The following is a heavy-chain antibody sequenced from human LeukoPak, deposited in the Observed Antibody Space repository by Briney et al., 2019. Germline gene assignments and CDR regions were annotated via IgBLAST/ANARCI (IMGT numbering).Heavy chain of an antibody. J-gene: IGHJ4*02. CDR1: GGSISSFF. CDR2: IHYSGST. V-gene: IGHV4-59*08. Sequence: SEILSLTCTVSGGSISSFFWSWIRQPPGKGLEWIGYIHYSGSTNYNPSLESRVTISVDTSKNQFSLNLSSVTAADTAVYYCARHEGGNLDFDYWGQGTLVTVSS. CDR3: ARHEGGNLDFDY. D-gene: IGHD4-23*01.